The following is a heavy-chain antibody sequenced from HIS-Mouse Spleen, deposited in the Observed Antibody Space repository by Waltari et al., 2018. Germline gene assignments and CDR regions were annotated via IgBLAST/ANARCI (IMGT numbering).Heavy chain of an antibody. CDR2: EKKNESGE. V-gene: IGHV3-7*01. CDR3: ARDRYWYFDL. Sequence: EVQLVESGGGLVQPGGSLRLSCAASGFTFSSYWMSWVRPAPGKGKGLRPKEKKNESGEYYVDSVKGQFTVSRDNAKNSLSLQMNSLRAEDTAVYYCARDRYWYFDLWGRGTLVTVSS. CDR1: GFTFSSYW. J-gene: IGHJ2*01.